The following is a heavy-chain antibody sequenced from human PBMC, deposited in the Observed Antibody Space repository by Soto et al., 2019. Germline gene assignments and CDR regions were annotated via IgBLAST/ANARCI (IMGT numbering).Heavy chain of an antibody. CDR2: INEDGSEK. V-gene: IGHV3-7*01. CDR3: ARGGSSSWYLPFDY. D-gene: IGHD6-13*01. CDR1: GFTFSSYW. J-gene: IGHJ4*02. Sequence: PGGSLRLSCAASGFTFSSYWMSWVRQAPGKGLEWVANINEDGSEKYYVDSVKGRFTISRDNAKKSLYLQMNSLRAEDTAVYYCARGGSSSWYLPFDYWGQGTLVTVSS.